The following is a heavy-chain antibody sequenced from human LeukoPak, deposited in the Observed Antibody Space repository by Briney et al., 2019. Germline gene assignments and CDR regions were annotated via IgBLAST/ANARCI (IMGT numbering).Heavy chain of an antibody. J-gene: IGHJ5*02. CDR2: IHSGGST. Sequence: QPGGSLRLSCAASGFTVSSNYMSWVRQAPGKGLEWVSVIHSGGSTYYADSVKGRFTISRDNSKNTLYLQMNSLRAEDTAVYYCARGILPNWFDPWGQGTLVTVSS. CDR3: ARGILPNWFDP. CDR1: GFTVSSNY. V-gene: IGHV3-53*01. D-gene: IGHD3-9*01.